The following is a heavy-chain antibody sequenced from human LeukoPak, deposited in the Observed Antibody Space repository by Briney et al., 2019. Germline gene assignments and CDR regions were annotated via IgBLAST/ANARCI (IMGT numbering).Heavy chain of an antibody. CDR2: ISYDGSNK. D-gene: IGHD3-16*01. V-gene: IGHV3-30*18. CDR3: AKVDGGAGFDI. CDR1: GFTFSSYG. Sequence: GGSLRLSCAASGFTFSSYGMHWVRQAPGKGLEWVAVISYDGSNKYYADSVKGRFTISRDNSKNTLYLQMNSLRAEDTAVYYCAKVDGGAGFDIWGQGTMVTVSS. J-gene: IGHJ3*02.